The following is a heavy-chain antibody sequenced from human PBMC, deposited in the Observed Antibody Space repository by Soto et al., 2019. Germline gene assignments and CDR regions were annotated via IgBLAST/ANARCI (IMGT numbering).Heavy chain of an antibody. CDR2: ISSSSGTT. CDR3: ARDLYSSGWHEGFVDY. D-gene: IGHD6-19*01. V-gene: IGHV3-48*01. J-gene: IGHJ4*02. Sequence: VESGGGLVQPGRSLRLSCAASGFVFGSYSMNWVRQAPGKGLQWVAYISSSSGTTYYGDSLKGRFTISRDNAKNSLYLQINSLRAADTAVYYCARDLYSSGWHEGFVDYWGQGTLVTVSS. CDR1: GFVFGSYS.